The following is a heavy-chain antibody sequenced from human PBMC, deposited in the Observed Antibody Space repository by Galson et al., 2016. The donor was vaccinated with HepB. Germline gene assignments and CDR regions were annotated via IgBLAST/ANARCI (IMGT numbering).Heavy chain of an antibody. CDR3: ARLKYSI. J-gene: IGHJ1*01. CDR2: IIPVFATP. D-gene: IGHD1-26*01. CDR1: GGTLSTYA. Sequence: SVKVSCKASGGTLSTYAITWVRQAPGQGLEWIGGIIPVFATPNYAQNFQGRVTITVDKSTNTAYMDLRSLTSKDTAVYYCARLKYSICGQGTLVTFTS. V-gene: IGHV1-69*06.